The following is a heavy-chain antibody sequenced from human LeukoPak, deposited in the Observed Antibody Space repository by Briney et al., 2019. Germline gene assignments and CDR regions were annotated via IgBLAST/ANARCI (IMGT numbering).Heavy chain of an antibody. CDR1: GFTFRTYW. CDR2: IKEDGSDE. V-gene: IGHV3-7*01. D-gene: IGHD3/OR15-3a*01. CDR3: ARDAGTGFDY. J-gene: IGHJ4*02. Sequence: PGGSLRLSCAASGFTFRTYWMTWVRQAPGKGLEWVANIKEDGSDELYVDSVKGRFTISKDNARSSVYLQMNSLRGEDTAVYYCARDAGTGFDYWGQGILVIVSS.